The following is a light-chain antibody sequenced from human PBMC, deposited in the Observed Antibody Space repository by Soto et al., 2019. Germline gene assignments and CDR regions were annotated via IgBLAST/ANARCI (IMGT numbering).Light chain of an antibody. CDR2: AAS. CDR3: LQDYNYPRT. J-gene: IGKJ1*01. V-gene: IGKV1-39*01. Sequence: DIHMTQSPSSLSASIGDRVTITFRASQSISSYLNWYQQKPGKAPKLLIYAASSLQSGVPSRFSGSGSGTDFTLTISSLQPEDFATYYCLQDYNYPRTFGQGTKVDIK. CDR1: QSISSY.